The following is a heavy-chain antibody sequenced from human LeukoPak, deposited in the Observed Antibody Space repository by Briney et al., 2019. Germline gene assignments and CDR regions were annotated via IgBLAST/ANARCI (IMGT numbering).Heavy chain of an antibody. CDR1: GYTFTSYY. J-gene: IGHJ6*03. D-gene: IGHD3-9*01. CDR2: INPSGGST. V-gene: IGHV1-46*01. Sequence: GASVKVSCKASGYTFTSYYMHWVRQAPGQGLEWMGIINPSGGSTSYAQKFQGRVTMTRDTSTSTVYMELSSLRSEDTAVYYCARAHDILTGENYYYYYMDVWGKGTTVTISS. CDR3: ARAHDILTGENYYYYYMDV.